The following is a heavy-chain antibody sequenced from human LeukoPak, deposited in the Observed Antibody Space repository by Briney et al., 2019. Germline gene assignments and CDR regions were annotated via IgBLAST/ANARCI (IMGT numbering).Heavy chain of an antibody. V-gene: IGHV3-49*02. CDR2: IRSKIYGGTP. CDR1: GYSFTTYW. CDR3: TRDQTPYY. J-gene: IGHJ4*02. Sequence: GESLKISCQGSGYSFTTYWIGWVRQAPGKGLEWVGFIRSKIYGGTPEYAASVKGRFTISRDDSKGIAYLQMNSLKTEDTAVYYCTRDQTPYYWGQGTLVTVSS.